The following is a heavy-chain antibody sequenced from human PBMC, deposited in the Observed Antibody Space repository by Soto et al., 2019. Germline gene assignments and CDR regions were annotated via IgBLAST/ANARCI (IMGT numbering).Heavy chain of an antibody. CDR2: ISYDGSNK. CDR3: AKDLGSGKPYYYYAMDV. V-gene: IGHV3-30*18. D-gene: IGHD3-10*01. Sequence: GGSLRLSCAASGFIFSKCGMHWVRQAPGKGLEWVAVISYDGSNKYYAESVKGRFIISRDKSENTLYLQMNSLRAEDTALYYCAKDLGSGKPYYYYAMDVWGQGTTVTVSS. CDR1: GFIFSKCG. J-gene: IGHJ6*02.